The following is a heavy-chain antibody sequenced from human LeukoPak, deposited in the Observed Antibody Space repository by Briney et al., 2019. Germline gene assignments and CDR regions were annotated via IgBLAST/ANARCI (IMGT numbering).Heavy chain of an antibody. V-gene: IGHV1-69*01. CDR1: GGTFSSYA. CDR3: AMSYNCSSTSCYNPYWYFDL. Sequence: GASVKVSCKASGGTFSSYAISWVRQAPGQGLEWMGGIIPIFGTANYAQKFQGRVTITADESTSTAYMELSSLRSEDTAVYYCAMSYNCSSTSCYNPYWYFDLWGRGTLVTVSS. D-gene: IGHD2-2*02. CDR2: IIPIFGTA. J-gene: IGHJ2*01.